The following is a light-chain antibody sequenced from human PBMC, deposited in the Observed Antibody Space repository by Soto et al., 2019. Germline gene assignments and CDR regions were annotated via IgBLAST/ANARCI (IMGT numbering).Light chain of an antibody. CDR2: GAS. CDR3: QQYVSIPLT. CDR1: QSVGTY. Sequence: EIVLTQSPGTLSLSPGERATLSCRASQSVGTYLAWYQRKPGQAPRLLMYGASSRATGIPDRFSGSGSGTDFTLTISRLEPEDLAVYYCQQYVSIPLTFGGGTKVDIK. J-gene: IGKJ4*01. V-gene: IGKV3-20*01.